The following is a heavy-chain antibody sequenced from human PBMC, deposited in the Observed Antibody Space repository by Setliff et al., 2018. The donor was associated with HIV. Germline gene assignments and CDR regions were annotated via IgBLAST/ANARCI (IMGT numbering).Heavy chain of an antibody. V-gene: IGHV4-59*12. CDR1: GGSINNYY. CDR3: VRASLPGNHVFFDY. J-gene: IGHJ4*02. Sequence: SETLSLTCTVSGGSINNYYWSWIRQPPGKGLEWIVTLYNSEITNYNPSFKNRVTMSVDKSRNHFSLILNSVTAADTAIYYCVRASLPGNHVFFDYWGQGRLVTV. CDR2: LYNSEIT.